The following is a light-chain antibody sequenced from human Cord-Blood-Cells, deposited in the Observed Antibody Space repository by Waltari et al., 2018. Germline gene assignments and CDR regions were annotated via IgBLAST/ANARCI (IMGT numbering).Light chain of an antibody. CDR2: WAS. J-gene: IGKJ1*01. CDR3: QQYYSTPRT. CDR1: QSVLYSSNNKNY. Sequence: AVSLGERATINCKSSQSVLYSSNNKNYLAWYQQKPGQPPKLLIYWASTRESGVPDRLSGSGSGTDFTLTISSLQAEDVAVYYCQQYYSTPRTFGQGTKVEIK. V-gene: IGKV4-1*01.